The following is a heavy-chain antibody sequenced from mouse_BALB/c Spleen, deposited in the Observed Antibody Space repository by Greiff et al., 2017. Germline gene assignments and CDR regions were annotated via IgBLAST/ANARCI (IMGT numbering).Heavy chain of an antibody. D-gene: IGHD2-1*01. J-gene: IGHJ3*01. CDR2: IYPGGGYT. CDR3: ARKGGNYGAWFAY. Sequence: QVHVKQSGAELVRPGTSVKISCKASGYTFTNYWLGWVKQRPGHGLEWIGDIYPGGGYTNYNEKFKGKATLTADTSSSTAYMQLSSLTSEDSAVYFCARKGGNYGAWFAYWGQGTLVTVSA. CDR1: GYTFTNYW. V-gene: IGHV1-63*02.